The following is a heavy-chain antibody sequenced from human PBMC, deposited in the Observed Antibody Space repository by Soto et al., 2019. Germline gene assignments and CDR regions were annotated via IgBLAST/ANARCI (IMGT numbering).Heavy chain of an antibody. V-gene: IGHV1-8*01. Sequence: QVPLVQSGAEVKKPGASVKVSCKASGYTFTSYDINWVRQATGQGLEWMGWMNPNSGNTGYAQKFQGRVTMTRNTSISTAYMELSSLRSEDTAVYYCARVGGLNWNYVDAFDIWGQGTMVTVSS. CDR3: ARVGGLNWNYVDAFDI. CDR2: MNPNSGNT. CDR1: GYTFTSYD. J-gene: IGHJ3*02. D-gene: IGHD1-7*01.